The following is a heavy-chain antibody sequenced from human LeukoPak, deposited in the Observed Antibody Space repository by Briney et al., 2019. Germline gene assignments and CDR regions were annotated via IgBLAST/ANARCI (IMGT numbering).Heavy chain of an antibody. CDR2: ISSSSSTI. V-gene: IGHV3-48*01. J-gene: IGHJ3*02. CDR1: GFTFSSYS. D-gene: IGHD1-26*01. Sequence: PGGSLRFSCAASGFTFSSYSMNWVRQAPGKGLEWVSYISSSSSTIYYADSVKGRFTISRDNAKNSLYLQMNSLRAEDTAVYYCAGDRSGSTDAFDIWGQGTMVTVSS. CDR3: AGDRSGSTDAFDI.